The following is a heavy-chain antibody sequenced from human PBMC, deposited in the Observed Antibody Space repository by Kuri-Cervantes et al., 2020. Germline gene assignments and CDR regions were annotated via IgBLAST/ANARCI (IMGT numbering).Heavy chain of an antibody. CDR1: GFTFSSYG. J-gene: IGHJ6*02. CDR2: ISYDGSNK. V-gene: IGHV3-30*03. CDR3: ARDREVYYGSGSSPYWYYGMDV. Sequence: GESLKISCAASGFTFSSYGMHWVRQAPGKGLEWVAVISYDGSNKYYADSVKARFTISRDNSKNTLYLQMNSLRAEDTAVYYCARDREVYYGSGSSPYWYYGMDVWGQGTTVTVSS. D-gene: IGHD3-10*01.